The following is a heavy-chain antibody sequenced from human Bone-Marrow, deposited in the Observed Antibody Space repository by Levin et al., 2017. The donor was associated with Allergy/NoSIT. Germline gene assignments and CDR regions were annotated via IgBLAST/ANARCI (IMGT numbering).Heavy chain of an antibody. Sequence: ASVKVSCKASGYTFTGYYMHWVRQAPGQGLEWMGWINPNSGGTNYAQKFQGRVTMTRDTSISTAYMELSRLRSDDTAVYYCARDVVVVTATPGGYYYGMDVWGQGTTVTVSS. D-gene: IGHD2-21*02. J-gene: IGHJ6*02. CDR2: INPNSGGT. CDR1: GYTFTGYY. CDR3: ARDVVVVTATPGGYYYGMDV. V-gene: IGHV1-2*02.